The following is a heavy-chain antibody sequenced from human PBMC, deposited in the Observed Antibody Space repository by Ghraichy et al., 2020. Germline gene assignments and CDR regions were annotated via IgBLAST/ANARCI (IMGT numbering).Heavy chain of an antibody. V-gene: IGHV4-39*01. D-gene: IGHD4-17*01. CDR3: ARHGDYTYDAFDI. CDR1: GGSISSSSYY. CDR2: IYYSGST. J-gene: IGHJ3*02. Sequence: SETLSLTCTVSGGSISSSSYYWGWIRQPPGKGLEWIGSIYYSGSTYYNPSLKSRVTISVDTSKNQFSLKLSSVTAADTAAYYCARHGDYTYDAFDIWGQGTRVTVSS.